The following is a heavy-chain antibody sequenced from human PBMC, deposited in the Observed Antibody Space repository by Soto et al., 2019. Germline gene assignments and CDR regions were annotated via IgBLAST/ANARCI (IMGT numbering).Heavy chain of an antibody. V-gene: IGHV2-5*01. D-gene: IGHD4-17*01. J-gene: IGHJ5*02. CDR1: GFSLKTGGAG. CDR3: AHRGYGDYPRDNWFDP. Sequence: QITLKESGPTLVKPTQTLTLTCTFSGFSLKTGGAGVGWIRQPPGKALEWLAVIYWNEDKRYNPSLKTRLTITKDTSKHQVVLTMTNMDPVDTATYYCAHRGYGDYPRDNWFDPWGQGTLVIVSS. CDR2: IYWNEDK.